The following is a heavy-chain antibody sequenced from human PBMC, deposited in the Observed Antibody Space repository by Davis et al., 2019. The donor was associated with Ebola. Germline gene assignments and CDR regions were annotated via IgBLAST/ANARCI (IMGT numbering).Heavy chain of an antibody. D-gene: IGHD3-22*01. Sequence: GGSLRLSCAASGFTFSSYWMSWVRQAPGKGLEWVANIKQDGSEKYYVDSVKGRFTISRDNAKNSLYLQMNSLRAEDTAVYYCARVRWTSGYYFDYWGQGTLVTVSS. CDR1: GFTFSSYW. CDR2: IKQDGSEK. J-gene: IGHJ4*02. V-gene: IGHV3-7*03. CDR3: ARVRWTSGYYFDY.